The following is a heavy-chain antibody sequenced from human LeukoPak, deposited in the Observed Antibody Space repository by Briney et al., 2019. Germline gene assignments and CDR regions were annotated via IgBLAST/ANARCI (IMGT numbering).Heavy chain of an antibody. Sequence: PGRSLRLSCAAPGFTFSSYGMHWVRQAPGKGLEWVAVIWYDGSNKYYADSVKGRFTISRDNSKNTVYLQMNSLRAEDTAVYFCAKDLRWELSGLNAFDIWGQGTMVTVSS. CDR3: AKDLRWELSGLNAFDI. D-gene: IGHD1-26*01. CDR1: GFTFSSYG. V-gene: IGHV3-33*06. J-gene: IGHJ3*02. CDR2: IWYDGSNK.